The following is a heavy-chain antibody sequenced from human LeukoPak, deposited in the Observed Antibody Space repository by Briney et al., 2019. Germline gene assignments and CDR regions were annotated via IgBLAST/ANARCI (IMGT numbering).Heavy chain of an antibody. CDR2: IYYSGST. Sequence: SETLSLTCTVSGGSISSGGYYWSWIRQHPGKGLEWIGYIYYSGSTYYNPSLKSRVTISVDTSKNQFSLKLSSVTAEDTAVYYCARDLEYSSSLWGQGTLVTVSS. D-gene: IGHD6-6*01. V-gene: IGHV4-31*03. CDR1: GGSISSGGYY. J-gene: IGHJ4*02. CDR3: ARDLEYSSSL.